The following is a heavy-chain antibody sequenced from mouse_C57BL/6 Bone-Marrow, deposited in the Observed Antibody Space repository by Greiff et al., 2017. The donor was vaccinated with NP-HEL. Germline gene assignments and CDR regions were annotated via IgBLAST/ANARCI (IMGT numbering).Heavy chain of an antibody. CDR3: TIYYYGSRGAY. D-gene: IGHD1-1*01. CDR1: GFNIKDDY. Sequence: VQLKESGAELVRPGASVKLSCTASGFNIKDDYMHWVKQRPEQGLEWIGWIDPENGDTEYASEFQGKATITADTSSNTAYLQLSSLTSEDTAVYYCTIYYYGSRGAYWGQGTLVTVSA. V-gene: IGHV14-4*01. CDR2: IDPENGDT. J-gene: IGHJ3*01.